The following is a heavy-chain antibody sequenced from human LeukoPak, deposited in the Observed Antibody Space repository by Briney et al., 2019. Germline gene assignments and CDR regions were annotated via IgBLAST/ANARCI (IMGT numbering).Heavy chain of an antibody. CDR3: ARGRSSSGWYPNPNFDY. D-gene: IGHD6-19*01. V-gene: IGHV4-39*07. J-gene: IGHJ4*02. CDR1: GGSISSSRYY. CDR2: INHSGRP. Sequence: SETLSLTCTVSGGSISSSRYYWAWIRQPPGKGLEWIGEINHSGRPNYNASLKSRVTISEDTSKNQFSLKLSSVTAADTAVYYCARGRSSSGWYPNPNFDYWGQGTLVTVSS.